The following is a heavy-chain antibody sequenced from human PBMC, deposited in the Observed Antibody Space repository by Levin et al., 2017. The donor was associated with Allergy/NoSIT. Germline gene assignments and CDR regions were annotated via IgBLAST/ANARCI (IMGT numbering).Heavy chain of an antibody. CDR1: GFTFSSYA. CDR2: ISGSGGST. J-gene: IGHJ6*02. V-gene: IGHV3-23*01. Sequence: GESLKISCAASGFTFSSYAMSWVRQAPGKGLEWVSAISGSGGSTYYADSVKGRFTISRDNSKNTLYLQMNSLRAEDTAVYYCAKSGSSSSGSYYYYGMDVWGQGTTVTVSS. D-gene: IGHD6-6*01. CDR3: AKSGSSSSGSYYYYGMDV.